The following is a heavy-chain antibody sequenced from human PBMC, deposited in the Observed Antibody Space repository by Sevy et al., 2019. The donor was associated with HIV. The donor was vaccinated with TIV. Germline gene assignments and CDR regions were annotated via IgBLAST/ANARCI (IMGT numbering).Heavy chain of an antibody. CDR2: FSYSGST. CDR1: GGSISSSNYY. Sequence: SETLSLTCTVSGGSISSSNYYWGWIRQPPGKGLEWIGSFSYSGSTDYNPSLKSRVNISVDTSKNQFSLKLSSVTAADTAVYYCARKGMFSSSSRYFDYWGQGTLVTVSS. D-gene: IGHD6-6*01. V-gene: IGHV4-39*01. CDR3: ARKGMFSSSSRYFDY. J-gene: IGHJ4*02.